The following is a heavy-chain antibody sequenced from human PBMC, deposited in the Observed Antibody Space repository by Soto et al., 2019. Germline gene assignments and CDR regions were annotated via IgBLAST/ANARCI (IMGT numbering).Heavy chain of an antibody. CDR2: ISSSSSYI. CDR3: AREETELLWFGETNNWFDP. V-gene: IGHV3-21*01. D-gene: IGHD3-10*01. J-gene: IGHJ5*02. Sequence: GGSLRLSCAASGFTFSSYSMNWVRQAPGKGLEWVSSISSSSSYIYYADSVKGRFTISRDNAKNSLYLQMNSLRAEDTAVYYCAREETELLWFGETNNWFDPWGQGTLVTVSS. CDR1: GFTFSSYS.